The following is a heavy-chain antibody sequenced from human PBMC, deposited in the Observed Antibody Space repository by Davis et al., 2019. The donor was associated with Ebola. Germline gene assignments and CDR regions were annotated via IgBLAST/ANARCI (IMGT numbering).Heavy chain of an antibody. V-gene: IGHV4-30-4*08. CDR2: IYYSGST. J-gene: IGHJ6*02. CDR1: GFTFSDYY. D-gene: IGHD5-18*01. Sequence: LRLSCAASGFTFSDYYMSWIRQPPGKGLEWIGYIYYSGSTYYNPSLKSRVTISVDTSKNQFSLKLSSVTAADTAVYYCARTIVDTAMVFYYYYGMDVWGQGTTVTVSS. CDR3: ARTIVDTAMVFYYYYGMDV.